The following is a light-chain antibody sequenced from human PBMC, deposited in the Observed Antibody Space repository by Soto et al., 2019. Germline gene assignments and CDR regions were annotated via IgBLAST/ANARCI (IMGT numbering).Light chain of an antibody. CDR3: RSFTGNSTPYV. CDR2: AVS. J-gene: IGLJ1*01. CDR1: SSDVGGYNY. Sequence: QSALTQPASVSGSPGQSITISCTGTSSDVGGYNYVSWYQQHPGKAPKLVIYAVSDRPSGVSNRFSGSKSGNTASLPISGLQSEAEADYYCRSFTGNSTPYVFGTGTQLTVL. V-gene: IGLV2-14*01.